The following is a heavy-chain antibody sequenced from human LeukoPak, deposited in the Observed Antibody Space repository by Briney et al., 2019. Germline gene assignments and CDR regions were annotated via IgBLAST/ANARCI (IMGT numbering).Heavy chain of an antibody. Sequence: GGSLRLSCVVSGFTFRDYWMSWVRQAPGRGLEWVANIKEDGSQTKYVGSVRGRFTISRDNAKNSLSLRMNSLRVEDTAVYYCARDTDGGRFDYWGQGTLVTVSS. CDR1: GFTFRDYW. D-gene: IGHD2-15*01. CDR2: IKEDGSQT. J-gene: IGHJ4*02. V-gene: IGHV3-7*01. CDR3: ARDTDGGRFDY.